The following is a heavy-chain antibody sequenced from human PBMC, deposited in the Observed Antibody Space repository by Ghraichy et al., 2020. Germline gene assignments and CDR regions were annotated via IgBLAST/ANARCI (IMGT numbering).Heavy chain of an antibody. V-gene: IGHV3-33*01. D-gene: IGHD2-15*01. CDR3: AREMGGYCSGGSCYGDYGMDV. J-gene: IGHJ6*02. CDR1: GFTFSSYG. Sequence: GGSLRLSCAASGFTFSSYGMHWVRQAPGKGLEWVAVIWYDGSNKYYADSVKGRFTISRDNSKNTLYLQMNSLRAEDTAVYYCAREMGGYCSGGSCYGDYGMDVWGQGTTVTVSS. CDR2: IWYDGSNK.